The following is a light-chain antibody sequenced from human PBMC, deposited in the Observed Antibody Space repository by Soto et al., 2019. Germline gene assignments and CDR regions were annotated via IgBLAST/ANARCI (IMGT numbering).Light chain of an antibody. CDR1: QSVSTY. CDR2: AAS. CDR3: QQSYSMPYT. J-gene: IGKJ2*01. V-gene: IGKV1-39*01. Sequence: DIQMTQSPSSLSASVGDRVTITCRASQSVSTYLNWYQQKPGKAPKLLIYAASSLQSGVPSRFSGSGSGTDFTLTISSLQPEDFATYYCQQSYSMPYTFGQRTKVEIK.